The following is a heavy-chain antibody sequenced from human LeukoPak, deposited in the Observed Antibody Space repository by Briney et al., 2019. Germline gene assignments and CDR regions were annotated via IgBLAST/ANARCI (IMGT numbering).Heavy chain of an antibody. CDR3: ARGCCSSSWYRPPGFDP. Sequence: SGNPSPNCAVYGGSFSGYYWSWIRQPPGEGLGWIGEIKHSGSTNYNPSLKSRVTISVDTSKNQFSLKPSSVTAADTAVYYCARGCCSSSWYRPPGFDPWGQGTLVTVSS. CDR1: GGSFSGYY. D-gene: IGHD6-13*01. V-gene: IGHV4-34*01. J-gene: IGHJ5*02. CDR2: IKHSGST.